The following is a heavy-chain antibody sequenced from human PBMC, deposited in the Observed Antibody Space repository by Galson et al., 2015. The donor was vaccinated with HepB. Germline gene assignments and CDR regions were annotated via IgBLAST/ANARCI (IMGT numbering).Heavy chain of an antibody. D-gene: IGHD3-22*01. J-gene: IGHJ4*02. V-gene: IGHV3-73*01. CDR1: GLTFSTSA. CDR2: IRTKPNNYAT. Sequence: SLRLSCAVSGLTFSTSAMHWVRQASGKGLEWVGRIRTKPNNYATAYAASVKGRFTISRDDSKNTVYLQMNSLKTEDTAVYYCTMTYYYDTSGYGCDYWGQGTLVTVSS. CDR3: TMTYYYDTSGYGCDY.